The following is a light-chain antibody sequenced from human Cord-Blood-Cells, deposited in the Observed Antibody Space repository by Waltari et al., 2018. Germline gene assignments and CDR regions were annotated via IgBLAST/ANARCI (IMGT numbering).Light chain of an antibody. CDR2: WAS. V-gene: IGKV4-1*01. CDR3: QQYYSTPYT. Sequence: DIVITTSHDSLAVSLGERATINCQSSQSVLYSSNNKNYLAWYQQKPGQPPKLLISWASTRESGVPDRFSGSGSGTDFTLTISSLQAEDVAVYYCQQYYSTPYTFGQGTKLEIK. CDR1: QSVLYSSNNKNY. J-gene: IGKJ2*01.